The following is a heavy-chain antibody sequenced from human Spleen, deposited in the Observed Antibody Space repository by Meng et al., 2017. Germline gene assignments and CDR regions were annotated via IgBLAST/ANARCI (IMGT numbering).Heavy chain of an antibody. CDR3: ARVIAVAGHDY. Sequence: GESLKISCVVSGFTVSSNYMNWVRQAPGKGLEWVSVIYSGGSTYYADSVKGRFTISRDNAKNSLYLQMNSLRAEDTAVYYCARVIAVAGHDYWGQGTLVTVSS. CDR2: IYSGGST. J-gene: IGHJ4*02. D-gene: IGHD6-19*01. V-gene: IGHV3-53*01. CDR1: GFTVSSNY.